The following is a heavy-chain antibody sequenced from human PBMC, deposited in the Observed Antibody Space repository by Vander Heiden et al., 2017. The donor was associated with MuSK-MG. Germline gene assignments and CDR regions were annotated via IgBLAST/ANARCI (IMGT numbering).Heavy chain of an antibody. Sequence: EVQLVESGGGLVQPGGSLRLSCAASGFTLSNYWMHWVRQAPGKGLIWVSRLSSDGITISYADSVKGRFTISRDTAKNTLYLQMNSLRGEDTAVYYCVRGTSDWNGVDYWGKGTLVTVSS. J-gene: IGHJ4*02. V-gene: IGHV3-74*01. D-gene: IGHD1-1*01. CDR2: LSSDGITI. CDR3: VRGTSDWNGVDY. CDR1: GFTLSNYW.